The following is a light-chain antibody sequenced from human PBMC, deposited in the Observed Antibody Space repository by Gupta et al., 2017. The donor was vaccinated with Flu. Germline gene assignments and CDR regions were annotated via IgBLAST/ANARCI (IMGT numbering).Light chain of an antibody. CDR3: QQYGSSPPT. CDR1: QSVSSSY. V-gene: IGKV3-20*01. CDR2: GAS. J-gene: IGKJ1*01. Sequence: EIVLTQSPGPLSLSPGERATLSCRASQSVSSSYLAWYQQKPGQAPRLLIYGASSRATGIPDRFSGSGSGTDFTLTISRLEPEDFAVYYCQQYGSSPPTFSQGTKVEIK.